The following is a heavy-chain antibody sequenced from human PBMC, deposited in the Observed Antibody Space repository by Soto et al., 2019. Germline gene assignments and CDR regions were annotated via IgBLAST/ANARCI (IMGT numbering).Heavy chain of an antibody. D-gene: IGHD6-13*01. V-gene: IGHV3-9*01. Sequence: LRLSCAASGFTFDDFAMHWVRQVPGKGLEWVSGINWNSGSIGYADSVKGRFAISRDNAKNSLHLQMNSLRAEDTAFYYCVKDESINWYSGHFRHWGQGTLVTVSS. CDR2: INWNSGSI. CDR1: GFTFDDFA. CDR3: VKDESINWYSGHFRH. J-gene: IGHJ1*01.